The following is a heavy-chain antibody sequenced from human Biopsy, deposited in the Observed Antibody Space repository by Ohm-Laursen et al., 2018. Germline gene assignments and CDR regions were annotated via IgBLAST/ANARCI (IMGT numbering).Heavy chain of an antibody. J-gene: IGHJ3*02. Sequence: SDTLSLTCTVSGGSMTGSSYYWGWIRQPPGKGLEWIGAVHYSGSPYYNPSLQSRVTLSVETSKNLFSLRLSSVTAADTAVYYCTRRGMTTLTTRAFDIWGQGTMVTVSS. CDR2: VHYSGSP. D-gene: IGHD4-11*01. V-gene: IGHV4-39*01. CDR3: TRRGMTTLTTRAFDI. CDR1: GGSMTGSSYY.